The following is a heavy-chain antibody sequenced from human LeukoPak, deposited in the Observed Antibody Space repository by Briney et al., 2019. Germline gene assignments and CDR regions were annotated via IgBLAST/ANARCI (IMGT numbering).Heavy chain of an antibody. D-gene: IGHD5-24*01. J-gene: IGHJ5*02. Sequence: PGGSLRLSCAASGFTFSSYAMSWVRQAPGKGLEWVSAISGSGGSTYYADSVKGRFTISRDNSKNTLYLQMNSLRAEDTAVYYCAKDRERWLHPHWFDPWGQGTLVTVSS. V-gene: IGHV3-23*01. CDR3: AKDRERWLHPHWFDP. CDR1: GFTFSSYA. CDR2: ISGSGGST.